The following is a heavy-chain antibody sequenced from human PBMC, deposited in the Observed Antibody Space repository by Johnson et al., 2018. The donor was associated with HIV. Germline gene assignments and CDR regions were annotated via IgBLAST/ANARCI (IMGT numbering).Heavy chain of an antibody. D-gene: IGHD3-22*01. V-gene: IGHV3-20*04. Sequence: VQLVESGGGVVRPGGSLRLSCVASGFTFDDYGMSWVRQAPGKGLEWVSGINWNGGSTGYADSVKGRFTISRDNAKNSLFLQMNSLRAEDKAVYYCARPRVSSGRHGAFDIWGQGTMVTVSS. CDR3: ARPRVSSGRHGAFDI. J-gene: IGHJ3*02. CDR1: GFTFDDYG. CDR2: INWNGGST.